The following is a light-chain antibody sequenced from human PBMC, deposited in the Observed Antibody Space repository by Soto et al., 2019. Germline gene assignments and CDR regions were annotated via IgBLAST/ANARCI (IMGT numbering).Light chain of an antibody. J-gene: IGKJ5*01. Sequence: EVVVTQSPVTLSLSPGERATLSCRASQSIRRLLAWYQQKPGQAPRLLIYDAYNRATGIPPRFSGSGSGTDFTLTISSLEPEDSAVYYCQQRHMWPITFGQGTRLEIK. V-gene: IGKV3-11*01. CDR3: QQRHMWPIT. CDR2: DAY. CDR1: QSIRRL.